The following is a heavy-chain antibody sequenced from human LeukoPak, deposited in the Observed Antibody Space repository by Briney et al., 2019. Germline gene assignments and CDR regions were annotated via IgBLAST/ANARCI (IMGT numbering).Heavy chain of an antibody. D-gene: IGHD3-10*01. CDR1: GGSISSGDYY. Sequence: SQTLSLTCTVSGGSISSGDYYWSWIRQPPGKGLEWIGYIYYSGSTYYNPSLKSRVTISVDTSKNQFSLKLSSVTAADTAVYYCARVITMVRGVTKGFDPWGQGTLVTVSS. CDR3: ARVITMVRGVTKGFDP. V-gene: IGHV4-30-4*01. CDR2: IYYSGST. J-gene: IGHJ5*02.